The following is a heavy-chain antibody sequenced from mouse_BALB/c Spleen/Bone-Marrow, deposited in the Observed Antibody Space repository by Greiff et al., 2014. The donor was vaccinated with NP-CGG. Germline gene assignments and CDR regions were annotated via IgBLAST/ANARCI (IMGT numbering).Heavy chain of an antibody. J-gene: IGHJ2*01. Sequence: EVQLQQSGAELVKPGASVKLSCTASGFNIKDTYMHWVKQRPEQGLEWIGRIDPANGNTKYDPKFQGKATITADTSSNTACLQLSCLTSEDTAVYYCASYYYGHYFDYWGQGTTLTVSS. CDR3: ASYYYGHYFDY. CDR2: IDPANGNT. V-gene: IGHV14-3*02. D-gene: IGHD1-1*01. CDR1: GFNIKDTY.